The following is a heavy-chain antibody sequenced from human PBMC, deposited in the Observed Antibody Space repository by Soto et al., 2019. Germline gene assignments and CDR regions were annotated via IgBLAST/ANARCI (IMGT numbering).Heavy chain of an antibody. CDR2: VYHSGST. Sequence: SETLSLTCTVSGDSVSDLPYCWSWVRQPPGKGLEWIGYVYHSGSTTYNSSLKSRATISLDKSKNHISLILTSVTVADTAMYYCARRTDTAMAADAFDIWGQGTVVTVSS. D-gene: IGHD5-18*01. CDR1: GDSVSDLPYC. V-gene: IGHV4-61*01. J-gene: IGHJ3*02. CDR3: ARRTDTAMAADAFDI.